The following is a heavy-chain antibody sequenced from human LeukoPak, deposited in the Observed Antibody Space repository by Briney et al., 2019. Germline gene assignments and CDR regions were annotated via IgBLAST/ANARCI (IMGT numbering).Heavy chain of an antibody. D-gene: IGHD5-12*01. CDR3: ARVWGGYSGYDPPFDY. V-gene: IGHV3-30*04. J-gene: IGHJ4*02. CDR1: GFTFSSYA. CDR2: ISYDGSNK. Sequence: PGGSLRLSCAASGFTFSSYAMHWVRQAPGKGLEWVAVISYDGSNKYYADSVKGRFTISRDNSKNTLYPQMNSLRAEDTAVYYCARVWGGYSGYDPPFDYWGQGTLVTVSS.